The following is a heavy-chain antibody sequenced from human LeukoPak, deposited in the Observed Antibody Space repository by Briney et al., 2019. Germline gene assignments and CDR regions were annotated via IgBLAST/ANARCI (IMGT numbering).Heavy chain of an antibody. D-gene: IGHD6-25*01. CDR1: GFTFTSYG. CDR2: ISSSGSTI. V-gene: IGHV3-48*03. CDR3: VAGGTRYFDY. Sequence: GGSLRLSCAASGFTFTSYGMNWVRQAPGKGLEWLSYISSSGSTIYYADSVKGRFTISKDNAKNSLCLQMNSLRAEDTAVYYCVAGGTRYFDYWGQGILVAVSS. J-gene: IGHJ4*02.